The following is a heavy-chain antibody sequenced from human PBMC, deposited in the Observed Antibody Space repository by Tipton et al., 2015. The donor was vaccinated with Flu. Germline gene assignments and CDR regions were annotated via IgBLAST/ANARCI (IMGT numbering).Heavy chain of an antibody. Sequence: TLSLTCAVYGGSFSGYYWSWIRQPPGKGLEWIVEINHSGSTNYSPPLKSRVTISVNTSKNQFSLKLSSVTAADTAVYYCARAVRRIRLWQTRRCCDYWGQGSLVTVSS. CDR1: GGSFSGYY. CDR3: ARAVRRIRLWQTRRCCDY. D-gene: IGHD5-18*01. CDR2: INHSGST. V-gene: IGHV4-34*01. J-gene: IGHJ4*02.